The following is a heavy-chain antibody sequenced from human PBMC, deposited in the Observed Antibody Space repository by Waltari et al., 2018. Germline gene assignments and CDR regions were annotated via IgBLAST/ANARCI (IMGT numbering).Heavy chain of an antibody. J-gene: IGHJ4*02. CDR3: ARRAWGSGWSY. CDR2: IYYNGST. D-gene: IGHD6-19*01. V-gene: IGHV4-39*01. CDR1: GGPISSRRNYY. Sequence: QLQLQESGPGLVKPSETLSLTCTVSGGPISSRRNYYWCWIRQPPGKGLEWIGSIYYNGSTYYNPSLKSRVTISVDTSKNQFSLKLSSVTAADTVVYYCARRAWGSGWSYWGQGTLVAVSS.